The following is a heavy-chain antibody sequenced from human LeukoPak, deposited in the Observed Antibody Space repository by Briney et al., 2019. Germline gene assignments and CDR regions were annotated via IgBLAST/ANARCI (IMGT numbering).Heavy chain of an antibody. V-gene: IGHV3-30*18. CDR2: ISYDGSNK. Sequence: GGSLRLSCAASGFTFSSYGMHWVRQALGKGLEWVAVISYDGSNKYYADSVKGRFTISRDNSKNTLYLQMNSLRAEDTAVYYCAKDGQRCSGGSCYSGVFDYWGQGTLVTVSS. D-gene: IGHD2-15*01. CDR3: AKDGQRCSGGSCYSGVFDY. J-gene: IGHJ4*02. CDR1: GFTFSSYG.